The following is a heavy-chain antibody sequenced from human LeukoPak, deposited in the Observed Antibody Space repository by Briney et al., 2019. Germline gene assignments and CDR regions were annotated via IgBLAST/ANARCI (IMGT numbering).Heavy chain of an antibody. Sequence: PGGSLRLSCAASGFTFNSYAMSWVRQAPGKGLEWVSAVTDSGGSTYYADSVKGRFTISRDNSKNTLYLQMNSLRAEDTAVYFCAKGSAAARPYYFDNWGQGTLVTVSS. CDR3: AKGSAAARPYYFDN. CDR1: GFTFNSYA. J-gene: IGHJ4*02. D-gene: IGHD6-6*01. CDR2: VTDSGGST. V-gene: IGHV3-23*01.